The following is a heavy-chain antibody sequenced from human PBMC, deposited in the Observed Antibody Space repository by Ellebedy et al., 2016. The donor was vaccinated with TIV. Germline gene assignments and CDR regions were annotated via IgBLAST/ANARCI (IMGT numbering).Heavy chain of an antibody. CDR3: ERTLRYFDRWDN. J-gene: IGHJ4*02. D-gene: IGHD3-9*01. V-gene: IGHV1-69*13. Sequence: AASVKVSCKASGGTFSSYAISWVRQAPAQGLEWMGGIMPIFGTPNYAQKFQGRVTITADESTSTAYMVLSSLRSEDTAVYYCERTLRYFDRWDNWGQGTLVTVSS. CDR1: GGTFSSYA. CDR2: IMPIFGTP.